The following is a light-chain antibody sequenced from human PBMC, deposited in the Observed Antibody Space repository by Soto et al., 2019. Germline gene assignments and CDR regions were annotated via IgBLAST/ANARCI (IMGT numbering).Light chain of an antibody. CDR3: QSFYTSLSGFVI. Sequence: QSALTQPPSVSGAPGQRVTISCTGSSSNIGAGYDVHWYQQLPGTAPTLLISNNKNRPSGVPDRFSGSKSGTSASLAITGLQTEDEADYYCQSFYTSLSGFVIFGGGTKLTVL. V-gene: IGLV1-40*01. J-gene: IGLJ2*01. CDR2: NNK. CDR1: SSNIGAGYD.